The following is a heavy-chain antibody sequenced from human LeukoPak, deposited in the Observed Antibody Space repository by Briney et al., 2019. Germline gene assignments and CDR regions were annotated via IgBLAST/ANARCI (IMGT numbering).Heavy chain of an antibody. CDR1: GFTFSDYY. V-gene: IGHV3-11*01. CDR2: ISSSGSTI. CDR3: AKSGLYYDILTGYNYFDY. Sequence: GGSLRLSCAASGFTFSDYYMSWIRQAPGKGLEWVSYISSSGSTIYYADSVKGRFTISRDNSKNTLYLQMNSLRAEDTAVYYCAKSGLYYDILTGYNYFDYWGQGTLVTVSS. D-gene: IGHD3-9*01. J-gene: IGHJ4*02.